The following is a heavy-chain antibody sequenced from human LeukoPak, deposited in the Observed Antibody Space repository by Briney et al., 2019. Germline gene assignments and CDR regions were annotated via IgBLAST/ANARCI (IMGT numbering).Heavy chain of an antibody. CDR1: GFTVSSNY. Sequence: GGSLRLSCAASGFTVSSNYMSWVRQAPGKGLEWVSVIYSGGSTYYADSVKDRFTISRDNSKNTLYLQMNSLRAEDTAVYYCASEAVAAPGYWGQGTLVTVSS. J-gene: IGHJ4*02. D-gene: IGHD6-19*01. V-gene: IGHV3-66*02. CDR3: ASEAVAAPGY. CDR2: IYSGGST.